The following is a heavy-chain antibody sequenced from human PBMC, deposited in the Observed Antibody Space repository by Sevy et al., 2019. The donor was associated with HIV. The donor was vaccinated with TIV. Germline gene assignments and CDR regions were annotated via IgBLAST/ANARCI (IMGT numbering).Heavy chain of an antibody. J-gene: IGHJ4*02. Sequence: GGSLRLSCAASGFTFSSYAMSWVRQAPGKGLEWVSAIRGSGGSTYYAYSVKGRFTISRDNSKNTLYLQMNSLRAEDTAVYYCAKDRIAVAGKFDYWGQGTLVTVSS. D-gene: IGHD6-19*01. V-gene: IGHV3-23*01. CDR2: IRGSGGST. CDR3: AKDRIAVAGKFDY. CDR1: GFTFSSYA.